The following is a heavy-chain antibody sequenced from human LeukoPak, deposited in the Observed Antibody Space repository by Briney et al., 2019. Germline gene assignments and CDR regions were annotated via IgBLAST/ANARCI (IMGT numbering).Heavy chain of an antibody. Sequence: GGSLRLSCDASGFTFSSYAMSWVRQGTGKGLEWVSSITSSGEATYYADSVKGRFTISRDNSRYTLYLQMNSLRAEDTAVYYCAKDRPNYYHTTGHYYRRGGDSWGQGTLVTVSS. CDR1: GFTFSSYA. D-gene: IGHD3-22*01. V-gene: IGHV3-23*01. CDR2: ITSSGEAT. J-gene: IGHJ5*01. CDR3: AKDRPNYYHTTGHYYRRGGDS.